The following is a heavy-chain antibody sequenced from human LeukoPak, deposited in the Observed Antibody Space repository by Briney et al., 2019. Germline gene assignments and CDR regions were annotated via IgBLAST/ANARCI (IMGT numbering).Heavy chain of an antibody. CDR3: SRPRGSGYAD. Sequence: SETLSLTCTVSGGSISGTSYNCAWIRQAPGKGLEWIGSVLWSGTANYNPSLKSRVAFSVDTSKNQFSLTLTSVTAADTAVYFCSRPRGSGYADWGQGILVTVSS. CDR1: GGSISGTSYN. V-gene: IGHV4-39*01. D-gene: IGHD3-3*01. CDR2: VLWSGTA. J-gene: IGHJ4*02.